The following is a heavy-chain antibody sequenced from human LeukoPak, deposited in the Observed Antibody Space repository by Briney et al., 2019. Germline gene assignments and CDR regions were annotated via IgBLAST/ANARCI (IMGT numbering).Heavy chain of an antibody. CDR1: GFTFSSYA. D-gene: IGHD2-2*01. J-gene: IGHJ6*02. CDR3: ARRVAVVPAAPLSVYYYGMDV. CDR2: ISGSGGST. V-gene: IGHV3-23*01. Sequence: GGSLRLSCAASGFTFSSYAMSWVRQTPGKGLEWVSAISGSGGSTYYADSVKGRFTISRDNSKNTLFLQMNSLRVEDTAPYYCARRVAVVPAAPLSVYYYGMDVWGQGTTVTVSS.